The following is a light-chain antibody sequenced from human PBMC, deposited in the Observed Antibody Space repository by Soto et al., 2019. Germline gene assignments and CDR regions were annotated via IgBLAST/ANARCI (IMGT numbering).Light chain of an antibody. V-gene: IGKV1-5*01. CDR1: QSISSW. CDR3: QQYKSYSRM. J-gene: IGKJ1*01. Sequence: DKQMTQAPSTLSASSGCRFTITCRASQSISSWLAWYQQKPGKAPKLLIYDASTLESGVPSRFTGRGSGTEFTLTISSLQPEDFASYYCQQYKSYSRMFGQGTKVDIK. CDR2: DAS.